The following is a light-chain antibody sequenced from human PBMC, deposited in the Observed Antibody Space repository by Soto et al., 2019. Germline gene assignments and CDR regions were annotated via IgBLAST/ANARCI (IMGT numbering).Light chain of an antibody. CDR2: EVS. CDR3: SSYTTSSTWM. CDR1: SSDIGNYNY. Sequence: QSALTQPASVSGSPGQSITISCSGTSSDIGNYNYVSWYQQHSGKAPKLMIHEVSNRPSGVSNRFSGSKSGNTASLTISGLQAEDEADYYCSSYTTSSTWMFGGGTKLTVL. J-gene: IGLJ3*02. V-gene: IGLV2-14*01.